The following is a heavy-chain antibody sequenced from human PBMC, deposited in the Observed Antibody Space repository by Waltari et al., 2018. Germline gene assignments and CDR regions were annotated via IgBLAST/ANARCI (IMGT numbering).Heavy chain of an antibody. V-gene: IGHV1-2*06. CDR2: INPNSGGT. CDR1: GYTFTGYY. Sequence: QVQLVQSGAEVTKPGASVKVSCKASGYTFTGYYMPWVRRAPGQGLEWMGRINPNSGGTNYAQKFQGRVTMTRDPSISTAYMELGRLRSDDTAVYYCARGRSSSSGFAFDIWGQGTMVTVSS. CDR3: ARGRSSSSGFAFDI. D-gene: IGHD6-6*01. J-gene: IGHJ3*02.